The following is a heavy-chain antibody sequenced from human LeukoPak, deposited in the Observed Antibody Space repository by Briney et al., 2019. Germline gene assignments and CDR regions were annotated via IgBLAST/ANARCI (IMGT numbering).Heavy chain of an antibody. D-gene: IGHD3-10*01. Sequence: GGSLRLSCEASGFTFSSYAMSWVRQAPGKGLEWVSVVSGSAGSTFYADSVKGRFTISRDNSKNTLFLQMNSLTAEDTAVYYCATDRGHAFDIWGQGAMVTVS. CDR3: ATDRGHAFDI. V-gene: IGHV3-23*01. CDR2: VSGSAGST. J-gene: IGHJ3*02. CDR1: GFTFSSYA.